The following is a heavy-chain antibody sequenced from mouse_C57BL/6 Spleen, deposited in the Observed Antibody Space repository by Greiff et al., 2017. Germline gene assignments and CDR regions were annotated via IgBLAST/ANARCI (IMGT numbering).Heavy chain of an antibody. CDR2: IDTENGDN. D-gene: IGHD2-1*01. Sequence: VQLKQSGAELVRPGASVKLSCTASGFNFKDDYMHWVKQRPEQGLEWIGWIDTENGDNEYASKVQGKTTISAGTPSNTAYLQLSSLTSEDTAVYYCPYGKGRAMDYWGQGASVTVAS. J-gene: IGHJ4*01. V-gene: IGHV14-4*01. CDR3: PYGKGRAMDY. CDR1: GFNFKDDY.